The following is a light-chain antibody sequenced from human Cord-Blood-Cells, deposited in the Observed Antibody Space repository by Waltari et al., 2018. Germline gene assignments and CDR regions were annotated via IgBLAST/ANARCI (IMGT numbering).Light chain of an antibody. J-gene: IGKJ2*01. CDR2: WAS. V-gene: IGKV4-1*01. CDR1: QKSLCSSNNKNY. Sequence: VVTPSPPSLPVSLRERVTINSKTSQKSLCSSNNKNYLAWYQQKPGQPPNLLIYWASTRESGVPDRFSGSGSGTDFTLTISSLQAEDVAVYYCQQDYSTPYTFGQGTKLEIK. CDR3: QQDYSTPYT.